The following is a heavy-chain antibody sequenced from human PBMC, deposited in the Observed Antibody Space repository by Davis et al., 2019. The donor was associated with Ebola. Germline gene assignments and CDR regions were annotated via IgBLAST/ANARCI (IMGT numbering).Heavy chain of an antibody. V-gene: IGHV4-34*01. D-gene: IGHD3-3*01. J-gene: IGHJ6*02. CDR3: ARDRGRSGPNGHYYYGMDV. CDR1: GGSFSGYY. CDR2: IYYSGST. Sequence: MPSETLSLTCAVYGGSFSGYYWSWIRQPPGKGLEWIGYIYYSGSTYYNPSLKSRVTISVDTSKNQFSLKLSSVTAADTAVYYCARDRGRSGPNGHYYYGMDVWGQGTTVTVSS.